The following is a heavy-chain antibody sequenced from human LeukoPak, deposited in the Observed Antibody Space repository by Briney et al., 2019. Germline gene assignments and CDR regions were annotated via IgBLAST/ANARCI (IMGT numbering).Heavy chain of an antibody. CDR2: ITGSDDGT. V-gene: IGHV3-23*01. J-gene: IGHJ4*02. D-gene: IGHD3-22*01. Sequence: GGSLRLSCAVSGFTLSSAAMTWVRQAPGKGLEWVSTITGSDDGTYCADSVKGRFTISRDYSKNTLNLQMNSLRVEDTAIYYCAKGPQLGSGYHPDYWGQGTLVTVSS. CDR1: GFTLSSAA. CDR3: AKGPQLGSGYHPDY.